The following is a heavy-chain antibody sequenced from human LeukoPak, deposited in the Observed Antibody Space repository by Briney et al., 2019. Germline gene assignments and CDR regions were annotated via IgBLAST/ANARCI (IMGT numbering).Heavy chain of an antibody. Sequence: SQTLSLTCAISGDSVSSNSASWNWIRQSPSRGLEWLGRTYYRSKWYNDYAVSVKSRITINPDTSKNQFSLQLNSVTPEDTAVYYCARTYSSSWSSPRGNRYYYYYMDVWGKGTTLTISS. CDR3: ARTYSSSWSSPRGNRYYYYYMDV. CDR1: GDSVSSNSAS. CDR2: TYYRSKWYN. V-gene: IGHV6-1*01. J-gene: IGHJ6*03. D-gene: IGHD6-13*01.